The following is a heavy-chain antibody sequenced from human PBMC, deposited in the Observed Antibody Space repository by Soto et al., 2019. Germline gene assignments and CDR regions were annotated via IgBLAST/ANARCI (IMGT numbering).Heavy chain of an antibody. CDR1: GGSISSGGYY. J-gene: IGHJ6*02. CDR3: AREVAATPYYYYGTDV. Sequence: QVQLQESGPGLVKPSQTLSLTCTVSGGSISSGGYYWSWIRQHPGKGLEWIGYIYYSGSTYYNPSLKSRVTISVDTSKNQFSLKLSSVTAADTAVYYCAREVAATPYYYYGTDVWGQGTTVTVSS. V-gene: IGHV4-31*03. D-gene: IGHD2-15*01. CDR2: IYYSGST.